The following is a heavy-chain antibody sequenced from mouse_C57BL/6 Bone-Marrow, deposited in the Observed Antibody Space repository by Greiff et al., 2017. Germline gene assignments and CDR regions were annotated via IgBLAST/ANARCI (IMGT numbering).Heavy chain of an antibody. CDR1: GYTFTSYW. Sequence: QVQLQQPGAELVRPGSSVKLSCKASGYTFTSYWMHWVKQRPIHGLEWIGNIDPSDSEPHYNQQFKDMATLTVDQSSSTAYMPLSSMTSEDSAVYYCATDYYEGSRDAMDYWGQGTSVTVSS. J-gene: IGHJ4*01. V-gene: IGHV1-52*01. D-gene: IGHD1-1*01. CDR2: IDPSDSEP. CDR3: ATDYYEGSRDAMDY.